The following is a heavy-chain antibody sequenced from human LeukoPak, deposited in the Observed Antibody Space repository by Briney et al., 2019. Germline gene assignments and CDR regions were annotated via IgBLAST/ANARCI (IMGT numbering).Heavy chain of an antibody. CDR2: IYYSGST. CDR3: ASGLGYHDAFDI. J-gene: IGHJ3*02. D-gene: IGHD6-13*01. Sequence: KSSETLSLTFTVSGGSISSYYWSWIRQPPGKGLEWIGYIYYSGSTNYNPSLKSRVTISVDTSKNQFSLKLSSVTAADTAVYYCASGLGYHDAFDIWGQGTMVTVSS. V-gene: IGHV4-59*01. CDR1: GGSISSYY.